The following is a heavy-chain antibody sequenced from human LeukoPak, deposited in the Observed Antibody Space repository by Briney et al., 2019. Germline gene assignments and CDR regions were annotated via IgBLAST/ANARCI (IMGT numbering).Heavy chain of an antibody. J-gene: IGHJ4*02. Sequence: PGGSLRLSCAASGFSFDDYALHWVRQAPGKGLEWVSLIIGDASSTYYVDSVKGRFTISRDNSKNSLYPQMNSLRTEDTALYYCAKDSSSWSFFDYWGQGTLVTVSS. D-gene: IGHD6-19*01. V-gene: IGHV3-43*02. CDR2: IIGDASST. CDR1: GFSFDDYA. CDR3: AKDSSSWSFFDY.